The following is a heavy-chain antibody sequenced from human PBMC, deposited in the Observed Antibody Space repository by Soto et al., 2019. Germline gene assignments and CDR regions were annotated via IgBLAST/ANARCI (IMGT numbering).Heavy chain of an antibody. CDR2: IDTAGRA. CDR1: EFTVSSNY. V-gene: IGHV3-53*01. J-gene: IGHJ6*02. CDR3: ARGATYYDFWSGHYTSYTYYGMDV. Sequence: EVQLVESGGGLIQPGGSLRVSCAASEFTVSSNYMTWVRQAPGKGLEWVSVIDTAGRANYAESVMGRFTNSRDNSKNTLYLQMNSLRVEDTAVYYCARGATYYDFWSGHYTSYTYYGMDVWGQGTTVTVS. D-gene: IGHD3-3*01.